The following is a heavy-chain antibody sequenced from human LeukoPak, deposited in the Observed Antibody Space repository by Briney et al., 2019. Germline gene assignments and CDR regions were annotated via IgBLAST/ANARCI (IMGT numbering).Heavy chain of an antibody. J-gene: IGHJ5*02. D-gene: IGHD2-2*01. CDR3: AAAGYCTSTSCPKGNWFDP. V-gene: IGHV3-21*06. Sequence: DSIQGRFTISRDNAEDSLYLQMNSLRAEDTAVYYCAAAGYCTSTSCPKGNWFDPWGQGTLVTVSS.